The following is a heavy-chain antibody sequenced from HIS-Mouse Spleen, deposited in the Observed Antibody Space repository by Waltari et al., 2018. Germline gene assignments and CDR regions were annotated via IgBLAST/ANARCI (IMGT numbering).Heavy chain of an antibody. Sequence: QVQLVQSGAEVKKPGASVKVSCKASGYTFTGYYMHWVRQAPGQGLEWMGRIKPSSGGTSYAQKFQGRVTMTRDTSISTAYMELSRLRSDETAVYYCAREPKSSEVDWGQGTLVTVSS. CDR3: AREPKSSEVD. CDR2: IKPSSGGT. D-gene: IGHD2-15*01. V-gene: IGHV1-2*02. CDR1: GYTFTGYY. J-gene: IGHJ4*02.